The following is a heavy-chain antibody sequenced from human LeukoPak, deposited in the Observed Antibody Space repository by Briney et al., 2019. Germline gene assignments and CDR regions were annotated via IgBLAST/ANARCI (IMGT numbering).Heavy chain of an antibody. V-gene: IGHV4-34*01. CDR1: GGSFSGFY. CDR2: IDHSGST. D-gene: IGHD3-16*02. CDR3: ARGRDNVWGSYLNLTY. Sequence: SETLSLTCGVYGGSFSGFYWSWIRQPPGKGLEWIGEIDHSGSTYYNSSLKSRVTISVDTSKNQFSLKLSSVTAADTAVYYCARGRDNVWGSYLNLTYWGREPLVPVPS. J-gene: IGHJ4*02.